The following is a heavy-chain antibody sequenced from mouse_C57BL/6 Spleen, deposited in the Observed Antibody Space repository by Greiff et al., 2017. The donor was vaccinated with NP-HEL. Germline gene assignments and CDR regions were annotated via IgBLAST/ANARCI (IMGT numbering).Heavy chain of an antibody. J-gene: IGHJ4*01. D-gene: IGHD2-5*01. Sequence: VQLKESGPELVKPGASVKISCKASGYSFTGYYMNWVKQSPEKSLEWIGEINPSTGGTTYNQKFKAKATLTVDKSSSTAYMQLKSLTSEDSAVYYCARSYYSNGDAMDYWGQGTSVTVSS. CDR2: INPSTGGT. CDR1: GYSFTGYY. V-gene: IGHV1-42*01. CDR3: ARSYYSNGDAMDY.